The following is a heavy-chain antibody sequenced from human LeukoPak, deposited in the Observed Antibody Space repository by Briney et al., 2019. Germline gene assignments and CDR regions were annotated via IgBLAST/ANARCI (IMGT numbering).Heavy chain of an antibody. CDR2: ISAYNGNT. CDR3: ARDLKWELLYYYYYGMDV. D-gene: IGHD1-26*01. Sequence: GASVKVSCKASGYTFTSYGISWVRQAPGQGLEWMGWISAYNGNTNYAQKLQGRVTMTTDTSTSTAYMELRSLRSDDTAVYYCARDLKWELLYYYYYGMDVWGQGTTVTVSS. V-gene: IGHV1-18*01. J-gene: IGHJ6*02. CDR1: GYTFTSYG.